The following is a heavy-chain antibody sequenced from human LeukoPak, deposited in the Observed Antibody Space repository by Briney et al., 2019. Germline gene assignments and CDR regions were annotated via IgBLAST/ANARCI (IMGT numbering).Heavy chain of an antibody. CDR2: ISASGRST. J-gene: IGHJ4*02. Sequence: GGTLRLSCAASGFTFSSYGMSWVRQAPGKGLEWVSAISASGRSTYYADSVKGRFTISRDNSKNTLYLQMNSLRAEDTAVYYCAKDRLAVPLAHWGQGTLVTVSS. CDR1: GFTFSSYG. V-gene: IGHV3-23*01. CDR3: AKDRLAVPLAH.